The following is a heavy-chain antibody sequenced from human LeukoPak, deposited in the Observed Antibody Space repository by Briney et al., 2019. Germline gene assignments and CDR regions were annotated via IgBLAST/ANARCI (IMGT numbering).Heavy chain of an antibody. Sequence: ASVKVSCKASGYTLTSYYMHWVRQAAGQGLEWMGIINPSGGSTSYAQKFQGRVTITADESTSTAYMELSSLRSEETAVYYCVRGRWVGATIAPDYWGQRTLVTVSS. CDR3: VRGRWVGATIAPDY. D-gene: IGHD1-26*01. J-gene: IGHJ4*02. CDR2: INPSGGST. V-gene: IGHV1-46*01. CDR1: GYTLTSYY.